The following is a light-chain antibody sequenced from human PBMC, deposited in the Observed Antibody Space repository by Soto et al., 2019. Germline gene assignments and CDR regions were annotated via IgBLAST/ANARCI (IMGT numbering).Light chain of an antibody. CDR1: QTISCW. V-gene: IGKV1-5*03. CDR2: KAS. CDR3: QHNTSYSEA. Sequence: DIQMTQSPSTLSGSVGDRVTITCRASQTISCWLAWYQQKPGKAPRLLIYKASTLESRVPSRFSGSGSGAEFTLTISRQQPDDFATYYCQHNTSYSEAVGQGTKLELK. J-gene: IGKJ1*01.